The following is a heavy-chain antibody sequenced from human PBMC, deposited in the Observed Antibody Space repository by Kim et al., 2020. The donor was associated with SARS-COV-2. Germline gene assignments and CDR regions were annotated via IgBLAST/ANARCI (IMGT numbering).Heavy chain of an antibody. V-gene: IGHV4-34*01. Sequence: LQSQVTISVDTSTNQFSLKLSSVTAADTAVYYCARGPYSSSWYGPKNWFDPWGQGTLVTVSS. D-gene: IGHD6-13*01. CDR3: ARGPYSSSWYGPKNWFDP. J-gene: IGHJ5*02.